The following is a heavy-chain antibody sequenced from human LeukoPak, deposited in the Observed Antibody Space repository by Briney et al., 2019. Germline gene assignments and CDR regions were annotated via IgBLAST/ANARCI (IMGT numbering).Heavy chain of an antibody. J-gene: IGHJ4*02. CDR2: ISSSSSYI. CDR3: ARAPRGDIVATGCDY. V-gene: IGHV3-21*01. Sequence: PGGSLRLSCAASGFTFSSYSMTWVRQAPGKGLEWVSSISSSSSYIYYADSVKGRFTISRDNAKNSLYLQMNSLRAEDTAVYYCARAPRGDIVATGCDYWGQGTLVTVSS. D-gene: IGHD5-12*01. CDR1: GFTFSSYS.